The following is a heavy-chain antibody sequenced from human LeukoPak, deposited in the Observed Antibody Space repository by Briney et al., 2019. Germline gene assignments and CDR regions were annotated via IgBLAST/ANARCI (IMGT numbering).Heavy chain of an antibody. CDR1: GFTFSSYG. D-gene: IGHD6-13*01. V-gene: IGHV3-30*18. J-gene: IGHJ5*02. Sequence: GGSLRLSCEASGFTFSSYGMHWVRQAPGKGLEWVAAITYDGTNKYYAESVKGRFTISRDDAKNTMYLQMNSLRPEDTAVYYCAKVVKAAALGWFDPWGQGTLVTVSS. CDR2: ITYDGTNK. CDR3: AKVVKAAALGWFDP.